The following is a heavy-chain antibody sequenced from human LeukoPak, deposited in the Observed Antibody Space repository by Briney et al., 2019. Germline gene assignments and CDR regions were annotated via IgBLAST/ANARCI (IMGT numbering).Heavy chain of an antibody. J-gene: IGHJ5*01. D-gene: IGHD2-15*01. V-gene: IGHV5-51*01. CDR3: ATSLACSGGACYPNWFDS. CDR1: GYTFNGYW. CDR2: IYPGDSNT. Sequence: GESLKISCKGPGYTFNGYWIAWVRQMPGEGLEWMGLIYPGDSNTRYSPSFQGQVTMSADKSITTAYLQWSSLKASDTAMYFCATSLACSGGACYPNWFDSWGQGTLVTVSS.